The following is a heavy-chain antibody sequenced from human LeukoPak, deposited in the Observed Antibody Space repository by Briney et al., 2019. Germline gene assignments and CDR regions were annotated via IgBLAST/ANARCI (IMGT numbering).Heavy chain of an antibody. Sequence: NPGGSLRLSCAASGFTFSSYGMHWVRQAPGKGLEWVAVIWYDGSNKYYADSVKGRFTISRDNSKNTLYLQMNSLRAEDTAVYYCARGVYTSGWYPDYFDYWGHGTLFTVSS. V-gene: IGHV3-33*01. CDR3: ARGVYTSGWYPDYFDY. CDR1: GFTFSSYG. CDR2: IWYDGSNK. D-gene: IGHD6-19*01. J-gene: IGHJ4*01.